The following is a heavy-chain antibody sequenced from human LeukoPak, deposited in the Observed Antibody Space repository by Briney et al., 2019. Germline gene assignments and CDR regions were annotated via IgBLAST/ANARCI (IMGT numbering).Heavy chain of an antibody. CDR2: ISAYNGNT. D-gene: IGHD2-15*01. Sequence: ASVKVSCKASGYTFTSYGISWVRQAPGQGLEWMGRISAYNGNTNYAQKLQGRVTMTTDTSTSTAHMELRSLRSDDTAVYYCALLAYYYYYYMDVWGKGTTVTVSS. CDR1: GYTFTSYG. CDR3: ALLAYYYYYYMDV. J-gene: IGHJ6*03. V-gene: IGHV1-18*01.